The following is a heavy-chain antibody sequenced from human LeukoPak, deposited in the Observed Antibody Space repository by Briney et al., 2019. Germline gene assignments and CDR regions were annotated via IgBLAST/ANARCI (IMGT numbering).Heavy chain of an antibody. D-gene: IGHD3-9*01. CDR1: GYTFNGYY. CDR2: INPKSCDT. CDR3: ARPAYYDILTDDPSNNWFDP. V-gene: IGHV1-2*02. J-gene: IGHJ5*02. Sequence: ASVKVSCKTSGYTFNGYYMHWVRQAPGQGLEWMGWINPKSCDTNYAQKFQGRVTMTSDTSISTAYMELRRLRSDDTAVYYCARPAYYDILTDDPSNNWFDPWGQGTLVTVSS.